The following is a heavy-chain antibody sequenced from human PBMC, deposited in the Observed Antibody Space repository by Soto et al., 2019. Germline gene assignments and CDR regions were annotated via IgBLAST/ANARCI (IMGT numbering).Heavy chain of an antibody. CDR3: DCYYDSSGTNHAFDI. Sequence: TLSLTCTVSGGSISSSSYYWGWIRQPPGKGLEWIGSIYYSGSTYYNPSLKSRVTISVDTSKNQFSLKLSSVTAADTAVYYCDCYYDSSGTNHAFDIWGQGTMVTVSS. V-gene: IGHV4-39*01. J-gene: IGHJ3*02. CDR1: GGSISSSSYY. D-gene: IGHD3-22*01. CDR2: IYYSGST.